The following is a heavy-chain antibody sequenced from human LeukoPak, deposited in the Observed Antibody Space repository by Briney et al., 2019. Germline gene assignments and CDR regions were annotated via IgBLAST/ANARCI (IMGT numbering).Heavy chain of an antibody. Sequence: PGGSLRLSCAASGFTFSSHGMSWVRQAPGKGLEWVSTISGSGDYTYYADSVKGRFTISRDNSKNTLYLQMKSLRAEDTAIYYCAKVTYGSGTYGAFDSWGQGTLVTVSS. D-gene: IGHD3-10*01. CDR1: GFTFSSHG. CDR3: AKVTYGSGTYGAFDS. CDR2: ISGSGDYT. V-gene: IGHV3-23*01. J-gene: IGHJ4*02.